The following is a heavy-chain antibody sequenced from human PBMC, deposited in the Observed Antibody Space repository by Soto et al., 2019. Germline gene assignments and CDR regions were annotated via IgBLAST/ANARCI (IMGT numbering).Heavy chain of an antibody. Sequence: SETLSVTCTVAGDSSSPVDKFWSLFRQPPGEGLEWIGFISYSGTTSYSPSLKSRLAISLDTSKNQFSLSLTSVTAADTAVYYCARGRGYSYGLDPWGQGTLVTVS. J-gene: IGHJ5*02. CDR2: ISYSGTT. CDR1: GDSSSPVDKF. CDR3: ARGRGYSYGLDP. D-gene: IGHD5-12*01. V-gene: IGHV4-30-4*02.